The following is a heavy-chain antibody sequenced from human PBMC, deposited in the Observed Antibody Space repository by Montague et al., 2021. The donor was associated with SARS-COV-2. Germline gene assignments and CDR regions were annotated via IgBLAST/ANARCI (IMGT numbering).Heavy chain of an antibody. Sequence: SETLSLTCIVSGYSISSGYYRGWVRQPPGKGLEWLGFIEYSGSTYYNPSLKTRVTMSLDTSKNQFSLKLTSVTAADTALYYCARAITFGMDVWGRGTTVTVSS. CDR2: IEYSGST. V-gene: IGHV4-38-2*02. CDR3: ARAITFGMDV. CDR1: GYSISSGYY. J-gene: IGHJ6*02.